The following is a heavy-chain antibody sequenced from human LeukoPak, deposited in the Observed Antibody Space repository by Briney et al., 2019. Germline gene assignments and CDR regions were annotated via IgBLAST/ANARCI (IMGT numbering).Heavy chain of an antibody. V-gene: IGHV4-34*01. D-gene: IGHD2-15*01. CDR2: INYSGNT. CDR3: ARRGTAYCRGGNCYSDKYFDY. Sequence: SETLSLTCAVYGGSLSGYYWTWIRHTPGKGREWIGEINYSGNTNYNRSLKSRVTISADTSKNQFSLRLSSVTAADTAVYYCARRGTAYCRGGNCYSDKYFDYWGQGTQVTVSS. CDR1: GGSLSGYY. J-gene: IGHJ4*02.